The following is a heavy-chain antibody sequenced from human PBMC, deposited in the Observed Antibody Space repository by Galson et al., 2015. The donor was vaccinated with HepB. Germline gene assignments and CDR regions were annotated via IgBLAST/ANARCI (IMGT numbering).Heavy chain of an antibody. CDR2: TTSTSSYV. V-gene: IGHV3-21*01. CDR3: VRSSGYSRTWCAGPADFDY. D-gene: IGHD6-13*01. Sequence: SLRLSCAASGFTFSNFNMNWVRQAPGKGLKWVSSTTSTSSYVYYAGSVKGRFAISRDNAKNSLYLRMNSLRAEDTAVYYCVRSSGYSRTWCAGPADFDYWGQGILVTVSS. CDR1: GFTFSNFN. J-gene: IGHJ4*02.